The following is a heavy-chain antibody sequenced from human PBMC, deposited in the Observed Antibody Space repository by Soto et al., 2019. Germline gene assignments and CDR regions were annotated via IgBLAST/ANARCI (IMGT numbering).Heavy chain of an antibody. Sequence: ASVKVSCKASGYTFTSYNINWVRQATGQGLEWMGWMNPNSGNTGYAQKFQGRVTMTRNTSISTAYMELSSLRSEDTAVYYCARDGQVGCSGGSCYDYWGQGTLVTVSS. V-gene: IGHV1-8*01. CDR2: MNPNSGNT. CDR1: GYTFTSYN. D-gene: IGHD2-15*01. CDR3: ARDGQVGCSGGSCYDY. J-gene: IGHJ4*02.